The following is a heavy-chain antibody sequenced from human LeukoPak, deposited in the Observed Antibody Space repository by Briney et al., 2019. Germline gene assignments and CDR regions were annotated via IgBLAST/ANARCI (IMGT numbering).Heavy chain of an antibody. D-gene: IGHD3-10*01. V-gene: IGHV3-21*01. CDR2: ISSSSSYI. J-gene: IGHJ4*02. CDR1: GFTLSSYS. CDR3: ARDLEFPMVRGVIIQNPY. Sequence: GGSLRLSCAASGFTLSSYSMNCPRQAPGRGLEWVSSISSSSSYIYYADSVKGRFTISRDNAKNSLYLQMNSLRAEDTAVYYCARDLEFPMVRGVIIQNPYWGQGTLVTVSS.